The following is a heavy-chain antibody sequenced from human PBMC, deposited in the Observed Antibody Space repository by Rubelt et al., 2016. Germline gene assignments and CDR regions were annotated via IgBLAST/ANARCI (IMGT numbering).Heavy chain of an antibody. CDR2: IYYTGST. CDR1: GGSISSSSYY. D-gene: IGHD5-12*01. V-gene: IGHV4-39*01. Sequence: QLLLQESGPGLVKPSETLSLTCTVSGGSISSSSYYWGWIRQPPGEGLEWIGTIYYTGSTYYNPSLKSRITVSVDTSKNQFSLRLSSVTAADTAGYYCARTLGLRWVDYWGQGTLVTVSS. CDR3: ARTLGLRWVDY. J-gene: IGHJ4*02.